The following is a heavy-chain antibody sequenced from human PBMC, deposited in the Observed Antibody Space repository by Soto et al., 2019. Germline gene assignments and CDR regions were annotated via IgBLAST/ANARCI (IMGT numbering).Heavy chain of an antibody. Sequence: EVQLVESGGALVQPGGSLRLSCAASGFTFSSYWMHWVRQAPGEGLVWVSRIKTAGSSTSYADSVKGRFTISRDNAKNTMYLQMNSLRVEDTAVYYCARVGVGHYEFDYWGQGTLVTVSS. CDR1: GFTFSSYW. V-gene: IGHV3-74*01. J-gene: IGHJ4*02. CDR3: ARVGVGHYEFDY. D-gene: IGHD3-16*01. CDR2: IKTAGSST.